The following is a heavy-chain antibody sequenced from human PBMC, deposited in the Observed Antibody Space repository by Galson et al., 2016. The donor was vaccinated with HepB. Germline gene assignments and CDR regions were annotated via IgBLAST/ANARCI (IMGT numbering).Heavy chain of an antibody. Sequence: SLRLSCAASGFTFSGAWMSWVRQAPGKGLEWVGRIKSKTDGGTTDYAAPVKGRFTISRDDSKNTLYLQMNSLKTEDTAIYYCTTVSYDFWSRYYSGIVHWDQGILVTVSS. J-gene: IGHJ4*02. CDR3: TTVSYDFWSRYYSGIVH. CDR1: GFTFSGAW. CDR2: IKSKTDGGTT. V-gene: IGHV3-15*01. D-gene: IGHD3-3*01.